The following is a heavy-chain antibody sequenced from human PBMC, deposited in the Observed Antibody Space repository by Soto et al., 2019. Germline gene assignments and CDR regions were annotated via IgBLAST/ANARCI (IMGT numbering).Heavy chain of an antibody. CDR1: GYTFTNYG. V-gene: IGHV1-18*03. D-gene: IGHD6-19*01. J-gene: IGHJ4*02. CDR2: ISAYNGNT. Sequence: QVQLVQSGAEVKKPGASVKVSCKASGYTFTNYGISWVRQVPGQGLEWVGWISAYNGNTEYAQRLQGRVTMTTDTSTSTAYMELRSLRSDDMAVYYCARDLSSGLSNFDFWGQGTLVTVSS. CDR3: ARDLSSGLSNFDF.